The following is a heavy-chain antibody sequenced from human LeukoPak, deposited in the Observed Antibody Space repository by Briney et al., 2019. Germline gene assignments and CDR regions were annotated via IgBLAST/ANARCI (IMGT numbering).Heavy chain of an antibody. CDR2: MNPNSGDT. CDR3: ARGRDWNDGGDDDY. V-gene: IGHV1-8*03. Sequence: ASVKVSCKASGYTFTNYDVNWVRQATGQGLEWMGWMNPNSGDTVYAQKFQGRVTITRDTSISTAYMELSSLRSEDTAVYYCARGRDWNDGGDDDYWGQGTLVTVSS. D-gene: IGHD1-1*01. CDR1: GYTFTNYD. J-gene: IGHJ4*02.